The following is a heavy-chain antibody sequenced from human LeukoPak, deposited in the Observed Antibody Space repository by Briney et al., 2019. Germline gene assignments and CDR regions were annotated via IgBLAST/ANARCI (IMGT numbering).Heavy chain of an antibody. CDR3: ATENDSSGYYDY. CDR2: ISYGGSNK. J-gene: IGHJ4*02. CDR1: GFTFSSYA. D-gene: IGHD3-22*01. V-gene: IGHV3-30*04. Sequence: GGSLRLSCAASGFTFSSYAMHWVRQAPGKGLEWVAVISYGGSNKYYADSVKGRFTISRDNSKNTLYLQMNSLRAEDTAVYYCATENDSSGYYDYWGQGTLVTLSS.